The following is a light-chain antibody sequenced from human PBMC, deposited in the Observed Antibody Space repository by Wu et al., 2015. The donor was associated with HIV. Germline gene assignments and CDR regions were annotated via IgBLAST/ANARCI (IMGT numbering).Light chain of an antibody. V-gene: IGKV3-20*01. Sequence: EIVLTQSPGTLSLSPGERATLSCRASQSVTSSYLGWYQQKPGQAPRLLIYGASNRATGIPDRFSGSGSGTDFTLTISRLEPEDFAVYYCQQYGSSPSFGQGTKLEIK. CDR1: QSVTSSY. J-gene: IGKJ2*01. CDR2: GAS. CDR3: QQYGSSPS.